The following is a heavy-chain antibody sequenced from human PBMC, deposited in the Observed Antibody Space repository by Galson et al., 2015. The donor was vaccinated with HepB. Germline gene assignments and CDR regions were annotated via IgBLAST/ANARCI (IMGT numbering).Heavy chain of an antibody. V-gene: IGHV3-21*01. J-gene: IGHJ5*02. CDR2: ISSSSSYI. Sequence: SLRLSCAASGFTFSSYSMNWVRQAPGKGLEWVSSISSSSSYIYYADSVKGRFTISRDNAKNSLYLQMNSLRAEDTAVYYCAGAVAGTEEWGWFDPWGQGTLVTVSS. CDR1: GFTFSSYS. CDR3: AGAVAGTEEWGWFDP. D-gene: IGHD6-19*01.